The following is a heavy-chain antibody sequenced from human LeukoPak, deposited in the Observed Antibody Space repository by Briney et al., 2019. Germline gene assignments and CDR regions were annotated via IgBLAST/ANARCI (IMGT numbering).Heavy chain of an antibody. V-gene: IGHV3-7*01. D-gene: IGHD3-10*01. Sequence: GGSLRLSCAASGFTFSSYTMNWVRQAPGKGLEWVANIKQDGSEKYYVDSVKGRFTISRDNAKNSLYLQMNSLRAEDTAVYYCARDYGRRAFDIWGQGTMVTVSS. J-gene: IGHJ3*02. CDR1: GFTFSSYT. CDR2: IKQDGSEK. CDR3: ARDYGRRAFDI.